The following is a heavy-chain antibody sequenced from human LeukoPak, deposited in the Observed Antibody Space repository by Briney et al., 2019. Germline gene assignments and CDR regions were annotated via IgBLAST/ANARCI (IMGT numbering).Heavy chain of an antibody. CDR2: IRGDGSEK. D-gene: IGHD6-13*01. V-gene: IGHV3-7*01. J-gene: IGHJ5*02. Sequence: PGGFLRLSCAASGFTFRSNWMSWVRQVPGKGLEWVANIRGDGSEKYYVDSVKGRFTIYRDNSKNTLYLQMNSLRAEDTAVYYCARDPDSSSSFPYNWFDPWGQGTLVTVSS. CDR3: ARDPDSSSSFPYNWFDP. CDR1: GFTFRSNW.